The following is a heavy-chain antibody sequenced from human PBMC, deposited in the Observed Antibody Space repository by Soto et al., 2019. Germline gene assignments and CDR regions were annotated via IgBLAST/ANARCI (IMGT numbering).Heavy chain of an antibody. CDR3: ARDLPHGGWLIPKGFDY. D-gene: IGHD6-19*01. V-gene: IGHV3-30-3*01. CDR1: GFTFSSYA. J-gene: IGHJ4*02. Sequence: PGGSLRLSCAASGFTFSSYAMHWVRQAPGKGLEWVAVISYDGSNKYYADSVKGRFTISRDNSKNTLYLQMNSLRAEDTAVYYCARDLPHGGWLIPKGFDYSGPGTLVTVSS. CDR2: ISYDGSNK.